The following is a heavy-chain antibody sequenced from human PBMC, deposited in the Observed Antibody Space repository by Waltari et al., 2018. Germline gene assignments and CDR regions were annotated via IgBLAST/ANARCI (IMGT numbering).Heavy chain of an antibody. CDR1: GFTFSSYG. J-gene: IGHJ4*02. D-gene: IGHD1-1*01. Sequence: QVQLVESGGGVVQPGGSLRLSCAASGFTFSSYGMHWVRQSPGKGLEWVAFIRDDGSNKYYADSVKGRFTISRDKSKNTLYLQMNSLRAEDTAVYYCAKDLRGFRTGTDGAYFDYWGQGTLVTVSS. V-gene: IGHV3-30*02. CDR2: IRDDGSNK. CDR3: AKDLRGFRTGTDGAYFDY.